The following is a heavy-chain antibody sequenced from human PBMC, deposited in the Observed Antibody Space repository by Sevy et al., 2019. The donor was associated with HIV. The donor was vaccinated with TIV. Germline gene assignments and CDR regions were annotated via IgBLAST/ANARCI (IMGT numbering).Heavy chain of an antibody. CDR1: GFTFSDYY. Sequence: GGSLRLSCAASGFTFSDYYMSWIRQAPGKGLEWVSYISSSGSTIYYADSVKGRFTISRDNAKNSLYLQMNSLRAEDTAVYYCATAEVGITIFGVVTPPFDYWGQGTLVTVSS. V-gene: IGHV3-11*01. CDR2: ISSSGSTI. J-gene: IGHJ4*02. D-gene: IGHD3-3*01. CDR3: ATAEVGITIFGVVTPPFDY.